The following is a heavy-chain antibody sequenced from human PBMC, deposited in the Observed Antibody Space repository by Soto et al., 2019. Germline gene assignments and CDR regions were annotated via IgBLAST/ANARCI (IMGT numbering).Heavy chain of an antibody. CDR2: ISLSGSDM. CDR1: GFTFSSYT. CDR3: VRDHIWSFDY. V-gene: IGHV3-48*01. Sequence: GGSLRLSCAASGFTFSSYTMNWVRQAPGKGLEWVSYISLSGSDMYYAGSVKGRFTISRDNAKNSLSLQMNSLRAEDTAVYYCVRDHIWSFDYWGQGTPVTVAS. D-gene: IGHD3-10*01. J-gene: IGHJ4*02.